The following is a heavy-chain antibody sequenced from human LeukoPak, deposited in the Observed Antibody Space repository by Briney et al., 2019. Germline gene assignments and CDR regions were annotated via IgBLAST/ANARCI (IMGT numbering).Heavy chain of an antibody. D-gene: IGHD2-2*01. V-gene: IGHV4-34*01. CDR2: INHSGST. J-gene: IGHJ4*02. Sequence: SETLPLTCAVYGGSFSGYYWSWIRQPPGKGLEWIGEINHSGSTNHNPSLKSRVTISVDTSKNQFSLKLSSVTAADTAVYYCARGLWGYCSSTSCPRYFDYWGQGTLVTVSS. CDR3: ARGLWGYCSSTSCPRYFDY. CDR1: GGSFSGYY.